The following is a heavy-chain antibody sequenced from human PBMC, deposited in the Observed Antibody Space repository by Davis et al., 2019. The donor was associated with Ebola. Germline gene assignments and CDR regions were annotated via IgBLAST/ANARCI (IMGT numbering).Heavy chain of an antibody. Sequence: PGGSLRLSCAASGFTLSDYYMSWIRQAPGKGLEWVAFISSSGSTIYYADSVKGRFTISRANAKNSLYLQMNSLRAEDTAVYYCARDRGYNYGIEYFQHWGQGTLVTVSS. CDR3: ARDRGYNYGIEYFQH. D-gene: IGHD5-18*01. J-gene: IGHJ1*01. V-gene: IGHV3-11*04. CDR1: GFTLSDYY. CDR2: ISSSGSTI.